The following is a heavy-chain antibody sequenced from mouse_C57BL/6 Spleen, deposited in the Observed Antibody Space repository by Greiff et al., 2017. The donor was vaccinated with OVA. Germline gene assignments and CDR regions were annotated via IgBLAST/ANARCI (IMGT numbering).Heavy chain of an antibody. CDR3: ARKGANFYFDY. J-gene: IGHJ2*01. CDR2: IDPSDSYT. V-gene: IGHV1-69*01. Sequence: QVHVKQPGAELVMPGASVKLSCKASGYTFTSYWMHWVKQRPGQGLEWIGEIDPSDSYTNYNQKFKGKSTLTVDKSSSTAYMQLSSLTSEDSAVDYWARKGANFYFDYWGQGTTLTVSS. CDR1: GYTFTSYW. D-gene: IGHD3-1*01.